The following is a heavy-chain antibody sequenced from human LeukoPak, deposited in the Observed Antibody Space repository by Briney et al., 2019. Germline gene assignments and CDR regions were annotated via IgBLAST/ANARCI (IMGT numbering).Heavy chain of an antibody. Sequence: ASVKVSCKVSGAILIELSIHWVRQSPGKGREWMGGFDSEDGKTKAAQSFLDRVSLTEDTSLATAYMELRSLTSEDTAVYYCVTGSSERDYYESGTYYLGDSWGQGTVVTVSS. J-gene: IGHJ4*02. D-gene: IGHD3-10*01. V-gene: IGHV1-24*01. CDR1: GAILIELS. CDR3: VTGSSERDYYESGTYYLGDS. CDR2: FDSEDGKT.